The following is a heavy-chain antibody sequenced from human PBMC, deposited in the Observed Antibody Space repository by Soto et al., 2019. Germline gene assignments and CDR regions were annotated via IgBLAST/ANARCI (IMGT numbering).Heavy chain of an antibody. CDR3: ASVPIWCGSSSCYTEGFDS. D-gene: IGHD2-2*01. Sequence: EVQLLDSGGGWVQPGGSLRLSCVASGFVFSDXXMSWVRQAPGKGLEWVSAISAGGSDTYYADSVKGRFTVSRVNSESTLYLQMNTLRAEDTAIYYCASVPIWCGSSSCYTEGFDSWGQGTLVTVSS. CDR2: ISAGGSDT. V-gene: IGHV3-23*01. CDR1: GFVFSDXX. J-gene: IGHJ4*02.